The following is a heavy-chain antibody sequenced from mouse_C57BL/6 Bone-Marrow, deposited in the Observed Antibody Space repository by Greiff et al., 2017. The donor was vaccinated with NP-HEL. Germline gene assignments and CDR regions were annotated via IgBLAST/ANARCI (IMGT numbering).Heavy chain of an antibody. CDR2: ISNGGGST. CDR1: GFTFSDYY. CDR3: ARHGGDWYFDV. Sequence: EVQVVESGGGLVQPGGSLKLSCAASGFTFSDYYMYWVRQTPEQRLEWVAYISNGGGSTYYPDTVKGRFTISRDNAKNTLYLQMSRLKAEDTAMYYCARHGGDWYFDVWGTGTTVTVAS. J-gene: IGHJ1*03. V-gene: IGHV5-12*01.